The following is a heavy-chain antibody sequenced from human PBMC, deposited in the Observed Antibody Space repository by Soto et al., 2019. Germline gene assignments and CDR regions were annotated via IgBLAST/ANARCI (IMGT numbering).Heavy chain of an antibody. CDR2: ITPIFGTA. D-gene: IGHD3-22*01. J-gene: IGHJ5*02. Sequence: QVQLVQSGAEVKKPGSSVKVSCKASGGTFSSYAISWVRQAPGQGLEWMGGITPIFGTANYAQKFQGRVTITADESTSTAYMELSSLRSEDPAVYYCAAHYDSSGYYYLIPFDPWGQGTLVTVSS. CDR1: GGTFSSYA. CDR3: AAHYDSSGYYYLIPFDP. V-gene: IGHV1-69*01.